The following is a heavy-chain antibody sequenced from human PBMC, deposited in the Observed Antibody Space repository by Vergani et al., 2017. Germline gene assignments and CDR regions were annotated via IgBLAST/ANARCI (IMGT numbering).Heavy chain of an antibody. CDR1: GFTFNHYA. D-gene: IGHD5/OR15-5a*01. CDR2: ISGSGGST. Sequence: EVQLLESGGDLVQPGGSLRLSCAASGFTFNHYAMNWVRQAPGKGLEWVSGISGSGGSTYYAGSVKGRFTISRDSSKNTLYLQMNSLSAGDTAVYYCATANPRNSVYDYLYYDHAIDVWGQGTTVTVSS. J-gene: IGHJ6*02. CDR3: ATANPRNSVYDYLYYDHAIDV. V-gene: IGHV3-23*01.